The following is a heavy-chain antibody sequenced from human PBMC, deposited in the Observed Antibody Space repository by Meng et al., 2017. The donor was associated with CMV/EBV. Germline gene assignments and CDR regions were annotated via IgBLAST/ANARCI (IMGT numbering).Heavy chain of an antibody. V-gene: IGHV4-38-2*02. J-gene: IGHJ3*02. CDR1: GYSISSGYY. CDR3: ARETNPYYDFWSGYSGVDAFDI. CDR2: IYHSGST. D-gene: IGHD3-3*01. Sequence: SETLSLTCTVSGYSISSGYYWGCIRQPPGKGLEWIGSIYHSGSTYYNPSLKSRVTISVDTSKNQFSLKLSSVTAADTAVYYCARETNPYYDFWSGYSGVDAFDIWGQGTMVTVSS.